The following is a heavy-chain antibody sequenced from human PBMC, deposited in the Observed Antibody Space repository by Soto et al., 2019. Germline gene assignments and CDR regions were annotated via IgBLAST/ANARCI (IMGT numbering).Heavy chain of an antibody. Sequence: QVELVQSGAEVRKPGASVKVSCKASRNSFIDYYIHWVRQAPGQGLEWMGWIKSNSGGTKYAQRFQGRVTMTRDTSISTSYMELSRLKSDATAVYYCARDDYNSNDYYYYGMDVWGQGTTVIVSS. CDR2: IKSNSGGT. D-gene: IGHD1-1*01. CDR3: ARDDYNSNDYYYYGMDV. V-gene: IGHV1-2*02. CDR1: RNSFIDYY. J-gene: IGHJ6*02.